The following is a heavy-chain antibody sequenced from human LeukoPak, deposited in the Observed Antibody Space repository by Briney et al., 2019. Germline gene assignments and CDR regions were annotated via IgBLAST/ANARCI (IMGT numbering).Heavy chain of an antibody. D-gene: IGHD2-8*01. Sequence: GGSLRLSCAASGFIFSTSTMNWVRRAPGKGLEWVSYISSSSSTVFHADSVKGRFTISRDNAKSSLFLHMNSLRAEDTAIYYCVRDSYYAFDIWGQGTVVAVSS. V-gene: IGHV3-48*04. CDR2: ISSSSSTV. CDR3: VRDSYYAFDI. J-gene: IGHJ3*02. CDR1: GFIFSTST.